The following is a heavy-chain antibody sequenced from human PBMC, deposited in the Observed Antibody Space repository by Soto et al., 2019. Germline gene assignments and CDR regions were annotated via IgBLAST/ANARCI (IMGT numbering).Heavy chain of an antibody. CDR2: INAGNGNT. V-gene: IGHV1-3*01. J-gene: IGHJ4*02. Sequence: ASVKVSCKASGYTFTNYAMHWVRQAPGQGLEWMGWINAGNGNTKYSQKVQDRVTITRDTSASTAYMELSSLRSEDTAVHCCARAKYGDYSDHWGQGTLVTVS. D-gene: IGHD4-17*01. CDR1: GYTFTNYA. CDR3: ARAKYGDYSDH.